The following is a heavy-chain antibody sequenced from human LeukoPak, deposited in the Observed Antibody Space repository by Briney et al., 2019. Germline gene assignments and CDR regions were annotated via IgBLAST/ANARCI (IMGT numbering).Heavy chain of an antibody. V-gene: IGHV3-21*01. CDR3: VRDVIHSYFDI. Sequence: AGGSLRLSCAASGFTFRSHSLDWVRQAPGKGLEWVSSITGSGSIQYADSVKGRFTISRDNAKNSLYLQMNSLRAEDTAVYYCVRDVIHSYFDIWGQGILVTVSS. CDR1: GFTFRSHS. D-gene: IGHD2-21*01. CDR2: ITGSGSI. J-gene: IGHJ4*02.